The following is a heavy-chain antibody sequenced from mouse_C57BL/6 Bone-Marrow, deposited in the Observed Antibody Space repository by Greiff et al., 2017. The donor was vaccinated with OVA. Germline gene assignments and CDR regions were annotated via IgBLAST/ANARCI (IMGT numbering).Heavy chain of an antibody. D-gene: IGHD3-2*02. V-gene: IGHV1-52*01. J-gene: IGHJ4*01. Sequence: QVQLQQPGAELVRPGSSVTLSCTASGYTFTSYWLHWVKQRPIQGLEWIVNIDPSDSETHYNQKFKDKATLTVDKSSSTAYMQLSSLTSEDSAVYYCARSGVRAMDYWGQGTSVTVSS. CDR2: IDPSDSET. CDR3: ARSGVRAMDY. CDR1: GYTFTSYW.